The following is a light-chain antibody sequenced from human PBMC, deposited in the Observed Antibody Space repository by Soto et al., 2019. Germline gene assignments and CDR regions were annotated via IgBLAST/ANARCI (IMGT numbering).Light chain of an antibody. J-gene: IGKJ3*01. V-gene: IGKV3-11*01. Sequence: EIVLTQSPDTLSLSPGVRANLSCRDSQSVRSSLAWYQQKPGQAPRLLIYDASNRATGIPARFSGSGSGTDFTLTISSLEPEDFAVYYCQQRSNWPPEVTFGPGTKVDIK. CDR1: QSVRSS. CDR3: QQRSNWPPEVT. CDR2: DAS.